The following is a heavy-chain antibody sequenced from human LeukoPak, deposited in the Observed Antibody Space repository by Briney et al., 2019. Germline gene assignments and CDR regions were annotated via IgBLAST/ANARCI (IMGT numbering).Heavy chain of an antibody. J-gene: IGHJ5*02. CDR1: GGSFSSGGYS. Sequence: KASETLSLTCAVYGGSFSSGGYSWSWIRQPPGKGLEWIGYIYHSGSTYYNPSLKSRVTISVDRSKNQFSLKLSSVTAADTAVYYCARGADWFDPWGQGTLVTVSS. CDR2: IYHSGST. V-gene: IGHV4-30-2*01. CDR3: ARGADWFDP.